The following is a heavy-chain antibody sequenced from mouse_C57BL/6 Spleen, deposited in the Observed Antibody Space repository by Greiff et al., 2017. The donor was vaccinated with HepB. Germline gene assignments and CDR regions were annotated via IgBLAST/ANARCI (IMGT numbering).Heavy chain of an antibody. CDR1: GFTFSSYT. D-gene: IGHD4-1*01. CDR3: ARQLTGTYAMDY. CDR2: ISGGGGNT. V-gene: IGHV5-9*01. Sequence: EVKLVESGGGLVKPGGSLKLSCAASGFTFSSYTMSWVRQTPEKRLEWVATISGGGGNTYYPDSVKGRFTISRDNAKNTRYLQMSSLRSEDTALYYCARQLTGTYAMDYWGQGTSVTVSS. J-gene: IGHJ4*01.